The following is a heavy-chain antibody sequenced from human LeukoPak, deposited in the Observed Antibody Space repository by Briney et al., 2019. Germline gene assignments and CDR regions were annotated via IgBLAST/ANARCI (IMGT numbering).Heavy chain of an antibody. CDR1: GYTFTSYD. CDR2: MNPNSGNT. D-gene: IGHD2-2*01. CDR3: ARTPVVPAATHRDGMDV. Sequence: ASVKVSCKASGYTFTSYDIKWVRQATGHGLEWMGWMNPNSGNTGYAQRFQGRVTMTRNTSISTAYMELSSLRSEDTAVYYCARTPVVPAATHRDGMDVWGQGTTVTVSS. J-gene: IGHJ6*02. V-gene: IGHV1-8*01.